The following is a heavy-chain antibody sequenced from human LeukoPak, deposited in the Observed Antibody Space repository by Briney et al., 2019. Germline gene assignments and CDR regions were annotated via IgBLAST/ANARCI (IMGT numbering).Heavy chain of an antibody. D-gene: IGHD2/OR15-2a*01. CDR1: GFTFSSYN. CDR3: ARGKTSQNIVTRKTYNWFDP. J-gene: IGHJ5*02. V-gene: IGHV3-21*01. CDR2: ISSGSNYI. Sequence: GGSLRLSCAASGFTFSSYNMNWVRQAPGKGLEWVSSISSGSNYIYYADSVKGRFTISRDNAKNSLYLQMKSLRAEDTAVYYCARGKTSQNIVTRKTYNWFDPWGQGTLVTVSS.